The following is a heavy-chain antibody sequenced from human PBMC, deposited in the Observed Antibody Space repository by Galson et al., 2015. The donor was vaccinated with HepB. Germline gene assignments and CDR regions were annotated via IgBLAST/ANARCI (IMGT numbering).Heavy chain of an antibody. J-gene: IGHJ6*02. V-gene: IGHV3-30-3*01. CDR1: GFTFSSYW. CDR2: ISYDGSNK. D-gene: IGHD1-26*01. Sequence: SLRLSCAASGFTFSSYWMSWVRQAPGKGLECVAVISYDGSNKYYADSVKGRFTISRDNSKNTLYLQMNSLRAEDTAVYYCARDWVVGATPYYYYYGMDVWGQGTTVTVSS. CDR3: ARDWVVGATPYYYYYGMDV.